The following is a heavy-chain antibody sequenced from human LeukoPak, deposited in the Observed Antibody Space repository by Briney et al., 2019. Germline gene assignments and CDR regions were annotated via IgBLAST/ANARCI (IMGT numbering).Heavy chain of an antibody. CDR1: GYTFTSYG. V-gene: IGHV1-18*01. D-gene: IGHD6-19*01. J-gene: IGHJ6*02. CDR2: ISAYNGNT. CDR3: ARDQWLGEPYYYYYGMDV. Sequence: AASVKVSCKASGYTFTSYGISWVRQAPGQGLGWMGWISAYNGNTNYAQKLQGRVTMTTDTSTSTAYMELRSLRSDDTAVYYCARDQWLGEPYYYYYGMDVWGQGTTVTVSS.